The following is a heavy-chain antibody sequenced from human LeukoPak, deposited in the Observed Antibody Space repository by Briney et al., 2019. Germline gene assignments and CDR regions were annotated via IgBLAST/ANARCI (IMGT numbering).Heavy chain of an antibody. CDR2: ISSSSSYI. CDR3: ARVLAGYDTSGYYWDAFDI. V-gene: IGHV3-21*01. Sequence: GGSLRLSCAASGFTFSSYSMNWVRQAPGKGLEWVSSISSSSSYIYYADSVKGRFTISRDNAKNSLYLQMNSLRAEDTAVYYCARVLAGYDTSGYYWDAFDIWGQGTMVSVSS. CDR1: GFTFSSYS. D-gene: IGHD3-22*01. J-gene: IGHJ3*02.